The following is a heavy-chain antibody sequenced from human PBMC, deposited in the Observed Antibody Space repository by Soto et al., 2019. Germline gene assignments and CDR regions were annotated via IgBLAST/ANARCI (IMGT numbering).Heavy chain of an antibody. D-gene: IGHD3-3*01. Sequence: SSPTLVNPTQTLTLTCTFSGFSLSTSGVGECRILQPPGKALEWLSLIYWDDDKRYSPSLISRLTITKVTSKHQVVLTLTNIYPVDTATYYCALSPQIFGVVPSGFDYWGQGTLGTVSS. J-gene: IGHJ4*02. V-gene: IGHV2-5*02. CDR2: IYWDDDK. CDR3: ALSPQIFGVVPSGFDY. CDR1: GFSLSTSGVG.